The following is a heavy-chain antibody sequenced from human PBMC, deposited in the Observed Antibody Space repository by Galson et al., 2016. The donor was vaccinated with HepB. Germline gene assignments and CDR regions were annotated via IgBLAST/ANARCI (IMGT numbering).Heavy chain of an antibody. D-gene: IGHD5-12*01. CDR2: ISSSGQAI. J-gene: IGHJ4*02. V-gene: IGHV3-11*01. CDR3: ARDPVRFSGYDPRYYFDF. CDR1: GFTFSDYY. Sequence: SLRLSCAAFGFTFSDYYMSWVRQAPGKGLEWVSYISSSGQAIYYADSVKGRFTISRDNVKNSLYLQMNSLRADDTAVYYCARDPVRFSGYDPRYYFDFWGREPWSPSPQ.